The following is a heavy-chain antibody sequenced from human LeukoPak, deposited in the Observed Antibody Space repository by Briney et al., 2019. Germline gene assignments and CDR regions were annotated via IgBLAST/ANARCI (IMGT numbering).Heavy chain of an antibody. CDR2: IYYSGST. D-gene: IGHD5-18*01. V-gene: IGHV4-59*01. J-gene: IGHJ4*02. CDR3: ARVGIQLWFDY. CDR1: GGSISSYY. Sequence: SETLSLTCTVSGGSISSYYWSWIRQPPGKGLEWIGYIYYSGSTNYSPSLKSRVTISVDTSKNQFSLKLSSVTAADTAVYYCARVGIQLWFDYWGQGTLVTVSS.